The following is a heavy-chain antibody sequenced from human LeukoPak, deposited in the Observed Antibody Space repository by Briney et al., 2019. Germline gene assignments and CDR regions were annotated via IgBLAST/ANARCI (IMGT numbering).Heavy chain of an antibody. Sequence: ASVKVSCKSSGCTFTSYYMHWVRQAPGQGLEWMGIINPSGGSTSYAQKFQGRVTMTRDMSTSTVYMELSSLRSEDTAVYYCAAATMVRGVIGAPDPWGQGTLVTVSS. CDR3: AAATMVRGVIGAPDP. V-gene: IGHV1-46*01. J-gene: IGHJ5*02. CDR2: INPSGGST. D-gene: IGHD3-10*01. CDR1: GCTFTSYY.